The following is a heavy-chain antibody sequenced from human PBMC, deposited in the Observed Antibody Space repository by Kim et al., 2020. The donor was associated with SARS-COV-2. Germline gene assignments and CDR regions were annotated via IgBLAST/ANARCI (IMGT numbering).Heavy chain of an antibody. Sequence: VKGRFTISRDNAKNSLYLQMNSLRAEDTAVYYCARWLPEQWLVPIDAFDIWGQGTMVTVSS. D-gene: IGHD6-19*01. J-gene: IGHJ3*02. CDR3: ARWLPEQWLVPIDAFDI. V-gene: IGHV3-21*01.